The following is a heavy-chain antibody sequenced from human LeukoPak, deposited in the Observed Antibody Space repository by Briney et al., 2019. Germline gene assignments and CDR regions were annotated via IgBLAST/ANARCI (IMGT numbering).Heavy chain of an antibody. CDR2: ISYDGNYK. Sequence: GGSLRLSCVASGFIFSSYALHWVRQAPGKGLEWVAVISYDGNYKYYADSVKGRFTISRDNSKNTLFLQMNSLRPEDMAVYYCARGEYDLLTGVYDTYGIDVWGQGTTVTVSS. D-gene: IGHD3-9*01. CDR1: GFIFSSYA. J-gene: IGHJ6*02. V-gene: IGHV3-30-3*01. CDR3: ARGEYDLLTGVYDTYGIDV.